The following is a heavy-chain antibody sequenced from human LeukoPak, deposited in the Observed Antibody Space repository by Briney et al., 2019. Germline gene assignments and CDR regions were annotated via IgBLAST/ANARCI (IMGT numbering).Heavy chain of an antibody. Sequence: SETLSLTCAVYGGSITGYYWSWIRQPPGKGLEWVGEIHYTGATSYNPSLKSRATISIDTSKNQVSLKLSSVTAADTAVYYCARVGDDEYFDYWGQGTLVTVSS. V-gene: IGHV4-34*01. D-gene: IGHD2-21*02. J-gene: IGHJ4*02. CDR2: IHYTGAT. CDR1: GGSITGYY. CDR3: ARVGDDEYFDY.